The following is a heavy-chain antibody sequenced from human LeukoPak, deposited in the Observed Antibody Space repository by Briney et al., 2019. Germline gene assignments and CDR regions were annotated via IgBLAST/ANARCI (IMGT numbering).Heavy chain of an antibody. CDR1: GFTFSTYA. D-gene: IGHD6-19*01. CDR2: ISYDGSNK. Sequence: GGSLRLSCAASGFTFSTYAMHWVRQAPGKGLEWVAVISYDGSNKYYADSVKGRFTISRDNSKSSLYLQMNSLRAEDTAVYYCASVQYSSGWYVLDYWGQGTLVTVSS. J-gene: IGHJ4*02. V-gene: IGHV3-30-3*01. CDR3: ASVQYSSGWYVLDY.